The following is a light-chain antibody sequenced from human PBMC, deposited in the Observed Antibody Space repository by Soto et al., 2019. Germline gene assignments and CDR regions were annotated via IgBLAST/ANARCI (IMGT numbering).Light chain of an antibody. J-gene: IGKJ1*01. Sequence: ERVMTQSPVTLSVSPGESVTLSCRASQSVGTNLAWYQQKPGRAPSLLIYGVSTRATGIPTRFSGSGSGRQFTLTISSLQSEDFAVYYCQQYNNWPQTFGQGTKVDIK. CDR3: QQYNNWPQT. V-gene: IGKV3-15*01. CDR2: GVS. CDR1: QSVGTN.